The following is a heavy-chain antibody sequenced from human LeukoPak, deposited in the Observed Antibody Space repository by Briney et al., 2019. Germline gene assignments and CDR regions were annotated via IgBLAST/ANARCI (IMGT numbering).Heavy chain of an antibody. CDR3: ASGQYYMDV. CDR1: GFTFSSYS. V-gene: IGHV3-30*03. J-gene: IGHJ6*03. CDR2: ISYDGRNK. Sequence: GGSLRLSCAASGFTFSSYSMNWVRQAPGKGLEWVAVISYDGRNKYYADSVKGRFTFSRDSSKNTVYLLMNSLRAEDTAVYYCASGQYYMDVWGKGTTVTVSS.